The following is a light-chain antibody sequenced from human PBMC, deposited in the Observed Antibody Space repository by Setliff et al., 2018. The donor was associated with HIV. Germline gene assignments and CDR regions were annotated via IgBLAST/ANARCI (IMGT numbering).Light chain of an antibody. CDR1: TSDIGGYNY. V-gene: IGLV2-23*02. J-gene: IGLJ3*02. CDR3: CSYAGSNTLRV. Sequence: QSVLTQPASVSGSPGQSIAISCTGTTSDIGGYNYVSWFQQHPGKAPKLMIYEVTKRPSGVSDRFSGSKSGNTASLTISGLQAEDEAEYYCCSYAGSNTLRVFGGGTKVTVL. CDR2: EVT.